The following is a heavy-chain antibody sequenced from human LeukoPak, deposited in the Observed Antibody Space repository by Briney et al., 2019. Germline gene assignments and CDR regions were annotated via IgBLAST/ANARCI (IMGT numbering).Heavy chain of an antibody. CDR2: INHSGST. CDR1: GGSFSGYY. CDR3: ARGPRGMDV. J-gene: IGHJ6*04. Sequence: SETLSLTCAVYGGSFSGYYWSWTRQPPGKGLEWIGEINHSGSTNYNPSLKSRVTISVDTSKNQFSLKLSSVTAADTAVYYCARGPRGMDVWGKGTTVTVSS. V-gene: IGHV4-34*01.